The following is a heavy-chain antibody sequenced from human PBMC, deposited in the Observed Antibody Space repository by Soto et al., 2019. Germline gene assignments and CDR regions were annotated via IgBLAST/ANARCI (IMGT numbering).Heavy chain of an antibody. J-gene: IGHJ4*02. D-gene: IGHD5-12*01. CDR1: GFTFSSYW. CDR3: ARDPRGYSGYDPDY. Sequence: EVQLVESGGGLVQPGGSLRLSCAASGFTFSSYWMSWVRQAPGKGLEWVANIKQDGSEKNYVDSVKGRFTISRDNAENSLYLQMNSLRAEDTAVYYCARDPRGYSGYDPDYWGQGTLVTVSS. CDR2: IKQDGSEK. V-gene: IGHV3-7*03.